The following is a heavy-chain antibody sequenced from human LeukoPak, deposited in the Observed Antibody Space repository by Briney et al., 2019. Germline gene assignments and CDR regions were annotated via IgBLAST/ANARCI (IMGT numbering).Heavy chain of an antibody. CDR3: ARDRVYIVVVPAARYYYYGMDV. CDR2: ISSSSSYI. V-gene: IGHV3-21*01. CDR1: GFTFSSYS. J-gene: IGHJ6*02. D-gene: IGHD2-2*01. Sequence: GGSLRLSCAASGFTFSSYSMNWVRQAPGKGLEWVSSISSSSSYIYYADSVKGRFTISRDNAKNSLYLQMNSLRAEDTAVYYCARDRVYIVVVPAARYYYYGMDVWGQGTTVTVSS.